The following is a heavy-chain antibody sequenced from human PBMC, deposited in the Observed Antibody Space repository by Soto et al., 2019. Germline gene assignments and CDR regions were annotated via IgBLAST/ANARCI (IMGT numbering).Heavy chain of an antibody. D-gene: IGHD6-19*01. Sequence: GGSLRLSCAASGFTFSSYAMHWVRQAPGKGLEWVAVISYDGSNKYYADSVKGRFTISRDNSKNTLYLQMNSLRAEDTAVYYCAKDRIAVARDIYYFDYWGQGTLVTVSS. CDR2: ISYDGSNK. J-gene: IGHJ4*02. CDR1: GFTFSSYA. CDR3: AKDRIAVARDIYYFDY. V-gene: IGHV3-30-3*01.